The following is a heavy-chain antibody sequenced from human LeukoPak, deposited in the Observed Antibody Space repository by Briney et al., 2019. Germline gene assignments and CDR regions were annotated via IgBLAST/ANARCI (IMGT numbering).Heavy chain of an antibody. V-gene: IGHV3-21*01. CDR1: GFSLSSYS. Sequence: PGGSLRLSCSASGFSLSSYSMNWVRQAPGKGLEWVSCITSTSRQYYADSVKGRFTISRDNAKNSLYLQMNSLRAEDTAVYYCAELGITMIGGVWGKGTTVTISS. CDR3: AELGITMIGGV. D-gene: IGHD3-10*02. CDR2: ITSTSRQ. J-gene: IGHJ6*04.